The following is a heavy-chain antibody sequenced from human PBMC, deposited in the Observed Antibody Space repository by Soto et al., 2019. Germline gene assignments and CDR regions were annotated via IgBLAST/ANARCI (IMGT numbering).Heavy chain of an antibody. CDR3: ARDLYSGSGLDY. D-gene: IGHD6-19*01. CDR2: IYYSGST. Sequence: SETLSLTCTVSGGSISSYYWSWIRQPPGKGLEWIGYIYYSGSTNYNPSLKSRVTISVDTSKNQFSLKLSSVTAADTAVYYCARDLYSGSGLDYWGQGTLVTVSS. J-gene: IGHJ4*02. CDR1: GGSISSYY. V-gene: IGHV4-59*01.